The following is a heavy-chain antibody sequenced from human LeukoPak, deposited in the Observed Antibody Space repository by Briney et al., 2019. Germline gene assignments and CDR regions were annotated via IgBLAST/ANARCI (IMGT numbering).Heavy chain of an antibody. D-gene: IGHD3-22*01. CDR3: AEDDYYDSSGYSLEYFQH. CDR2: ISGSGGST. Sequence: GGSLRLSCAASGFTFSSYAKSWVRQAPGKGLEWVSAISGSGGSTYYADSVKGRFTISRDNSKNTLYLQMNSLRAEDTAVYYCAEDDYYDSSGYSLEYFQHWGQGTLVTVSS. CDR1: GFTFSSYA. J-gene: IGHJ1*01. V-gene: IGHV3-23*01.